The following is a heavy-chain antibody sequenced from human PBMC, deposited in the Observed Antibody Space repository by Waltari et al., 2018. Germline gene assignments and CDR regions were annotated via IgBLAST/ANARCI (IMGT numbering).Heavy chain of an antibody. CDR1: GFNFSSYW. CDR2: MKQGVSAA. V-gene: IGHV3-7*01. J-gene: IGHJ3*02. Sequence: EVQLVESGGGLVQPGGSLRLSCAASGFNFSSYWMSWVRQAPGKGLEWVVKMKQGVSAAYHVDSGKVRFTIARDNAKNSLFMHMNSLSAEATAVYYGARGGRGSRAFDIWGQGTMVTVSS. D-gene: IGHD3-10*01. CDR3: ARGGRGSRAFDI.